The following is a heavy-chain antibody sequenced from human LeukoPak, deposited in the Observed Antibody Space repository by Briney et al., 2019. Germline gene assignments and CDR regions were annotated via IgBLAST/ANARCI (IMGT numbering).Heavy chain of an antibody. J-gene: IGHJ6*03. Sequence: ASVKVSCKASGYTFTSYDIDWVRQATGQGLEWMGWMNPNSGNTGYAQKFQGRVTITRNTSISTAYMELSSLRSEDTAVYYCARVVWGYCSGGSCPHYYYYYMDVWGKGTTVTVSS. CDR1: GYTFTSYD. D-gene: IGHD2-15*01. CDR2: MNPNSGNT. CDR3: ARVVWGYCSGGSCPHYYYYYMDV. V-gene: IGHV1-8*03.